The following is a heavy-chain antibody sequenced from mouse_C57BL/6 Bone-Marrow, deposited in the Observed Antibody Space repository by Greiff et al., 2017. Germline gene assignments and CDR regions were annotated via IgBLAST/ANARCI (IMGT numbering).Heavy chain of an antibody. Sequence: EVQLVESGGDLVKPGGSLKLSCAASGFTFSSYGMSWVRQTPDKRLEWVATISSGGSYTYYPDSVKGRFTISRDNAKNTLYLQMSSLKSEDTAMYYCARLGDGTMDYWGQGTSVTVSS. CDR3: ARLGDGTMDY. J-gene: IGHJ4*01. CDR1: GFTFSSYG. V-gene: IGHV5-6*01. CDR2: ISSGGSYT.